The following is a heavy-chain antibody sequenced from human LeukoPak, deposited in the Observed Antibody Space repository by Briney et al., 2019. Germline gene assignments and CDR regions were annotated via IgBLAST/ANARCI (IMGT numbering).Heavy chain of an antibody. CDR3: AGEYCSGGTCRQGFDY. J-gene: IGHJ4*02. V-gene: IGHV1-2*02. CDR1: GYTFTDYY. CDR2: INPNSGDA. Sequence: GASVKLSCKASGYTFTDYYLHWVRQAPGQGLEWMGWINPNSGDANQAQNFQGRVTLTRDTSISTAYMDLSSLISDDSAMYYCAGEYCSGGTCRQGFDYWGQGTLVTVSS. D-gene: IGHD2-15*01.